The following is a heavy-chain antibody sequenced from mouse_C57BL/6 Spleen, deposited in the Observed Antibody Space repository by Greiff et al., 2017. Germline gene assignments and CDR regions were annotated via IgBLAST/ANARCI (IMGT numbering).Heavy chain of an antibody. CDR2: IYPGSGST. J-gene: IGHJ2*01. V-gene: IGHV1-55*01. CDR1: GYTFTSYW. D-gene: IGHD1-1*01. CDR3: ARHYYGSAYDY. Sequence: QVQLQQPGAELVKPGASVKMSCKASGYTFTSYWITWVKQRPGQGLEWIGDIYPGSGSTNYNEKFKSKATLTVDTSSRTAYMQLSSLTSEDSAVYYCARHYYGSAYDYWRQGTTLTVSS.